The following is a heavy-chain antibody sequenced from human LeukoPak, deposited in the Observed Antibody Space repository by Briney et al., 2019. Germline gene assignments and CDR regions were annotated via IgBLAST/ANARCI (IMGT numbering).Heavy chain of an antibody. CDR2: IYYSGST. D-gene: IGHD6-19*01. V-gene: IGHV4-59*01. CDR3: ARRGVAGTRYFDY. CDR1: GGSISSYY. Sequence: PSETLSLTCTVSGGSISSYYWSWLRQPPGKGLEWIGYIYYSGSTNYNPSLKSRVTISVDTSKNQFSLKLSSVTAADTAVYYCARRGVAGTRYFDYWGQGTLVTVSS. J-gene: IGHJ4*02.